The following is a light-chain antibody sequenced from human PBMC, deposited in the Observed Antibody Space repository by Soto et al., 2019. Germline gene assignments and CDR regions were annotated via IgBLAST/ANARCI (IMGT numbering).Light chain of an antibody. J-gene: IGKJ1*01. CDR1: KSISSW. V-gene: IGKV1-5*01. CDR2: HAS. CDR3: QQHDSWWT. Sequence: DIQMTQSPSTLSASVGDRVTITCRASKSISSWLAWYQQKPGKAPKLLIYHASSLESGVPSRFPGSGSGTEFTLSINSLQPDDFATYYCQQHDSWWTFGQGTKVEIK.